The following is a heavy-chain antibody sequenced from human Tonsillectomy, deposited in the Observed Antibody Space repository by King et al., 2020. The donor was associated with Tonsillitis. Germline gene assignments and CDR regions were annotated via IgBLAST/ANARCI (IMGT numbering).Heavy chain of an antibody. CDR1: GFTFSDYY. CDR3: AKTYYDSSGYYDY. J-gene: IGHJ4*01. Sequence: VQLVESGGGLVKPGGSLRLSCAASGFTFSDYYMSWIRQAPGKGLEWVSYISSSSSYTNYADSVKGRFTISRDNAKNSLYLQMNSLRAEDTAVYYCAKTYYDSSGYYDYWGHGTLVTVSS. CDR2: ISSSSSYT. D-gene: IGHD3-22*01. V-gene: IGHV3-11*05.